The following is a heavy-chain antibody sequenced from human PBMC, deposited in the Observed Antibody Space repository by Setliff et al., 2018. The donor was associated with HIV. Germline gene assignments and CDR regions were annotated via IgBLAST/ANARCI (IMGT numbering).Heavy chain of an antibody. J-gene: IGHJ6*03. V-gene: IGHV3-30*18. CDR2: MSFDGGNR. Sequence: GESLKISCAASGFTFSNYGMHWVRQAPGKGLEWVAVMSFDGGNRFYTDSVKGHFTISRDNSKNTLYLQMNSLRPEDTAVYYCAKDPTSRWGYYMDVWGKGTMVTVSS. CDR3: AKDPTSRWGYYMDV. CDR1: GFTFSNYG. D-gene: IGHD2-2*01.